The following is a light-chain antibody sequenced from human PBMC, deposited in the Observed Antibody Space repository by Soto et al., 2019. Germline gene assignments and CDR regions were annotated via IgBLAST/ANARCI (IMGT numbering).Light chain of an antibody. J-gene: IGKJ1*01. Sequence: EIMMTQSPATLSLSLWERATLSCRTSQSVNSNLAWYQQNPGQAPRLLFYGASTRATGIPARFSGSGSGTDFTLTIHSLQSEDFVVYYCQQYNNWPWTFGQGTKVDIK. CDR1: QSVNSN. CDR2: GAS. V-gene: IGKV3-15*01. CDR3: QQYNNWPWT.